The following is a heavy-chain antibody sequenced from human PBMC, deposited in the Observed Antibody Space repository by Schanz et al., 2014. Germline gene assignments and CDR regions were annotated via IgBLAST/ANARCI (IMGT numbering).Heavy chain of an antibody. CDR3: ARDSGSYHYYHGMDV. Sequence: QVQLQESGPGLVKPSETLSLTCTVSGGSIITYYWSWIRQAPGKGLEWIGHFYYSGSTNYNPSLKSRVTISVDTSKNQFSLKLNSVTAADTAVYYCARDSGSYHYYHGMDVWGQGTTVTVSS. CDR2: FYYSGST. D-gene: IGHD1-26*01. J-gene: IGHJ6*02. V-gene: IGHV4-59*01. CDR1: GGSIITYY.